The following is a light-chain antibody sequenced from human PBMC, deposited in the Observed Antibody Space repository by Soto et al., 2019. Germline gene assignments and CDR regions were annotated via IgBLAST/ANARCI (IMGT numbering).Light chain of an antibody. CDR3: QQSYSTPLT. Sequence: DIQMTQSPSSLSASVGDRVTITCRASQSISSYLNWYQQKPGKAPNLLIYAASSLQSGVPSRFSGSGFGTDLTITISSLQPEDFETYYCQQSYSTPLTFGQGTKVDIK. V-gene: IGKV1-39*01. CDR2: AAS. J-gene: IGKJ1*01. CDR1: QSISSY.